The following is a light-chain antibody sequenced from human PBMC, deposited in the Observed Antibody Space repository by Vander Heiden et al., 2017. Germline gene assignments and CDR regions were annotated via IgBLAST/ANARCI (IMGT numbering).Light chain of an antibody. CDR1: QSISSW. J-gene: IGKJ4*01. CDR3: QQYKSYLLT. CDR2: KAS. V-gene: IGKV1-5*03. Sequence: DTQMTQSPSTLSASVGDRVTITCRASQSISSWLAWYQQKPGKAPKLLIYKASSLESGVPSRFSGSGSGTEFTLTISSLQPDDFATYYCQQYKSYLLTFGGGTKVEIK.